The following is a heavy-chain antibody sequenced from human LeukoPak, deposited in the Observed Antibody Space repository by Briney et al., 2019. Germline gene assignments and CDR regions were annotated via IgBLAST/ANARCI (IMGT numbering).Heavy chain of an antibody. Sequence: ASVTVSCKASGYTFTSYYMHWARQAPGQGLEWMGIINPSGDSTSFAQKFQGRVTMTRDMSTSTVYMELSSLRSEDTAVYYCARARYSSSSPYYYYYMDVWGKGTTVTVSS. CDR2: INPSGDST. CDR1: GYTFTSYY. CDR3: ARARYSSSSPYYYYYMDV. V-gene: IGHV1-46*01. D-gene: IGHD6-6*01. J-gene: IGHJ6*03.